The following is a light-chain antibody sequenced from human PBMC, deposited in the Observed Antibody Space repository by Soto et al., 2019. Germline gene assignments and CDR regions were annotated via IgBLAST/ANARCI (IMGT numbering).Light chain of an antibody. CDR3: HQYGSSPYT. J-gene: IGKJ2*01. V-gene: IGKV3-20*01. CDR2: ATS. Sequence: DIVLTQSPGTLSLSPGERATLSCRASQSLTGNSLAWFQQKPGQAPRLLIYATSARATGVPDTFSASASGTDFTLIITRLAPEDFAVYFCHQYGSSPYTFGQGTKLEIK. CDR1: QSLTGNS.